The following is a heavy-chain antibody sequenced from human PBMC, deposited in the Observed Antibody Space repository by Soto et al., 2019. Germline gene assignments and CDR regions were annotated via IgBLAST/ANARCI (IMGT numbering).Heavy chain of an antibody. V-gene: IGHV3-23*01. CDR3: AKEMVDDSGYGPQWGAFDI. CDR1: GFTFSSYA. Sequence: GGSLRLSCAASGFTFSSYAMSWVRQAPGKGLEWVSAISGSGGSTYYADSVKGRFTISRDNSKNTLYLQMNSLRAEDTAVYYCAKEMVDDSGYGPQWGAFDIWGQGTMVTVSS. J-gene: IGHJ3*02. CDR2: ISGSGGST. D-gene: IGHD5-12*01.